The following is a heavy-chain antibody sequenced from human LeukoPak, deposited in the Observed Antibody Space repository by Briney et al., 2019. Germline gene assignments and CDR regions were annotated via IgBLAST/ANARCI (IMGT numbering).Heavy chain of an antibody. CDR1: GYTFTSYG. D-gene: IGHD3-22*01. J-gene: IGHJ4*02. V-gene: IGHV1-18*01. CDR3: ARDVLGYYYDSSGYFDY. Sequence: ASVKVSCKASGYTFTSYGISWVRQAPGQGLEWMGWISAYNGNTNYAQKLQGRVTMTTDTSTSTAYMELRSLRSDDTAVYNCARDVLGYYYDSSGYFDYWGQGTLVTVSS. CDR2: ISAYNGNT.